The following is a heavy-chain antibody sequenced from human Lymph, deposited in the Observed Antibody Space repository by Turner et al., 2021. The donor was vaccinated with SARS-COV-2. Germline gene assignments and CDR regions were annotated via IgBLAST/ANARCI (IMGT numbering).Heavy chain of an antibody. CDR1: GGTFSTYA. V-gene: IGHV1-69*10. J-gene: IGHJ4*02. Sequence: QVQLVQSGAEVKKPGSSVTVSCRASGGTFSTYAISWVRPAPGQGLEGLGGTIPIFGIANYAQKCQGRVTITADKFTSTAYMELSSLRSEDTAVYYCARAATGPLGYWGRGTLVTVSS. CDR3: ARAATGPLGY. CDR2: TIPIFGIA. D-gene: IGHD1-1*01.